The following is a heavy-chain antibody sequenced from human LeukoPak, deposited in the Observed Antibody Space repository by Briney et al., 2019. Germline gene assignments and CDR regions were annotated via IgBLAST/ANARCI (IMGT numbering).Heavy chain of an antibody. CDR2: ISSSSTI. D-gene: IGHD3-22*01. Sequence: GGSLRLSCAASGFTFSSYSMNWVRQAPGKGLEWVSYISSSSTIYYADSVKGRFTISRDNAKNSLYLQMNSLRAEDTAVYYCARAPRKPYYYDSSGYQTGAFDIWGQGTMVTVSS. J-gene: IGHJ3*02. V-gene: IGHV3-48*04. CDR3: ARAPRKPYYYDSSGYQTGAFDI. CDR1: GFTFSSYS.